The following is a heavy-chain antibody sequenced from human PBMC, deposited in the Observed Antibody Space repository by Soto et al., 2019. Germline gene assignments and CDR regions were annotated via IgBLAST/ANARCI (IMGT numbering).Heavy chain of an antibody. J-gene: IGHJ4*02. CDR2: ISSDGSST. Sequence: EVQLLESGGGLVQPGGSLRLSCAASGFTFSNYWMHWVRRAPGKGLVWVSRISSDGSSTRYADSVKGRFTISRDNAKNTLHLQMNSLRAEDTAVYYCARDLLGSGTTGLLDYWGQGTLVTVSS. CDR1: GFTFSNYW. D-gene: IGHD1-26*01. V-gene: IGHV3-74*01. CDR3: ARDLLGSGTTGLLDY.